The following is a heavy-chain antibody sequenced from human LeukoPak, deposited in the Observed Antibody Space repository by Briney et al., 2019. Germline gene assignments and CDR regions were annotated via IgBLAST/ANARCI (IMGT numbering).Heavy chain of an antibody. CDR2: ISYDGSNK. CDR1: GFTFSSYA. Sequence: GGSLRLSCAASGFTFSSYAMHWVSQAPGKVMEWVAVISYDGSNKYYADSVKGRFTISRDNSKNTLYLQMNSLRAEDTAVYYCAVLTYYYDSSFDYWGQGTLVTVSS. D-gene: IGHD3-22*01. CDR3: AVLTYYYDSSFDY. V-gene: IGHV3-30*04. J-gene: IGHJ4*02.